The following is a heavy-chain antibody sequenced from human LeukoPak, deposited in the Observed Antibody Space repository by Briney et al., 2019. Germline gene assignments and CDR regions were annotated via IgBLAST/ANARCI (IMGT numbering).Heavy chain of an antibody. CDR2: ISNNGGFT. CDR1: GFTFSSSA. Sequence: GSLRLSCAASGFTFSSSAMSWVRQAPGKGLEWVSAISNNGGFTYYADSVQGRFTISRDNSKSTLCLQMNSLRAEDTAVYYCAKQLGYCSDGSCYFPYWGQGTLVTVSS. D-gene: IGHD2-15*01. J-gene: IGHJ4*02. CDR3: AKQLGYCSDGSCYFPY. V-gene: IGHV3-23*01.